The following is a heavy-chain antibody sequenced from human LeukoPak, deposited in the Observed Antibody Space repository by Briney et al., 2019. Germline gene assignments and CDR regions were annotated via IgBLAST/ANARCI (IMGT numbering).Heavy chain of an antibody. CDR2: ISYDGSNK. CDR1: GFTFSNYG. Sequence: GRSLRLSCAASGFTFSNYGMHWVRQAPGKGLEWVAVISYDGSNKYYADSVKGRFTISRDNSKNTLFVQMSSLRAEDTAVYYCARGEYYSDTSSYFDYWGQGTLVTVSS. CDR3: ARGEYYSDTSSYFDY. J-gene: IGHJ4*02. D-gene: IGHD3-22*01. V-gene: IGHV3-30*03.